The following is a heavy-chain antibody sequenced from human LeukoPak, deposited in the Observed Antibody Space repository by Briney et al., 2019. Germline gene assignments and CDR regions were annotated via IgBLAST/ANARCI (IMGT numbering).Heavy chain of an antibody. CDR3: ARDREFSEYSSSWYWAETYYYYYYMDV. Sequence: GGSLRLSCAASRFTFDEYGMSWVRQTAGKGLEWVSGINWNGRSIGYADSVKGRFTVSRDNAKNSLYLQMNSLRAEDTAVYYCARDREFSEYSSSWYWAETYYYYYYMDVWGKGTTVTISS. CDR1: RFTFDEYG. D-gene: IGHD6-13*01. CDR2: INWNGRSI. V-gene: IGHV3-20*04. J-gene: IGHJ6*03.